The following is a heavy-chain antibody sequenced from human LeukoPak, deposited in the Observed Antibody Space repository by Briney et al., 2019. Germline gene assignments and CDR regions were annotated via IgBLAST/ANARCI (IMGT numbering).Heavy chain of an antibody. J-gene: IGHJ4*02. V-gene: IGHV3-9*01. CDR3: AKAPGYSSSSFDY. CDR2: ISWNSGSI. Sequence: PGGSLRLSCAASGFTFDYYAMHWVRQAPGKGLELVSGISWNSGSIGYADSVKGRFTISRDNAKNSLYLQMNSLRAEDTALYYCAKAPGYSSSSFDYWGQGTLVTVSS. D-gene: IGHD6-6*01. CDR1: GFTFDYYA.